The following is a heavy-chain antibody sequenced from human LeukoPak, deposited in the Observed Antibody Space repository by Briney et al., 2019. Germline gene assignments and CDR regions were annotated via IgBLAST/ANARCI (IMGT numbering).Heavy chain of an antibody. V-gene: IGHV3-30*03. CDR3: ARYNADIFYYYMDV. CDR1: RFTFSSYG. J-gene: IGHJ6*03. CDR2: ISYDGSNK. D-gene: IGHD3-9*01. Sequence: PGGSLRLSCAASRFTFSSYGMHWVRQAPGKGLEWVAIISYDGSNKYYADSVKGRFTISRDNAKNTLCLQMNSLRAEDTAVYYCARYNADIFYYYMDVWGKGTTVTISS.